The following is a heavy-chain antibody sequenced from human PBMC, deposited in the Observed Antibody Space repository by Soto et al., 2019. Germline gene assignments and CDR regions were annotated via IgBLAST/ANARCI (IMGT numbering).Heavy chain of an antibody. CDR3: AKGDLYDSSGHYFPH. Sequence: EASVKVSCKASGGTFSSYTISWVRQAPGQGLEWMGRIIPILGITNYAQKFQGRVTITADKSTSTAYMELSSLRSEDTAVYFCAKGDLYDSSGHYFPHWGQGTLVTVSS. J-gene: IGHJ1*01. CDR1: GGTFSSYT. D-gene: IGHD3-22*01. CDR2: IIPILGIT. V-gene: IGHV1-69*02.